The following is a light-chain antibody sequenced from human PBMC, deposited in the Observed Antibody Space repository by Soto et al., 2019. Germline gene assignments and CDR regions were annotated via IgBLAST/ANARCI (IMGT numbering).Light chain of an antibody. Sequence: EKVMTQSPATLSVSPGERATLACRASQNVKSRLAWYQQRPGQAPRILIYDAFTRATGIPGRFSGSQSGTEFTLTISSLQSEDFAVYYCQQYDEWPLTFGGGTKVEIK. V-gene: IGKV3-15*01. CDR1: QNVKSR. J-gene: IGKJ4*01. CDR2: DAF. CDR3: QQYDEWPLT.